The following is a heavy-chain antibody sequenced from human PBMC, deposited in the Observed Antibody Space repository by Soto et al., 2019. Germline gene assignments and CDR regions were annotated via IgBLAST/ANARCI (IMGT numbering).Heavy chain of an antibody. V-gene: IGHV3-30*18. J-gene: IGHJ4*02. D-gene: IGHD3-3*01. CDR2: ISYDGSNK. CDR3: AKPPTGPRVASGY. CDR1: GFTFSSYG. Sequence: GGSLRLSCAASGFTFSSYGMHWVRQAPGKGLEWVAVISYDGSNKYYADSVKGRFTISRDNSKNTLYLQMNSLRAEDTAVYYCAKPPTGPRVASGYWGQGTLVTVSS.